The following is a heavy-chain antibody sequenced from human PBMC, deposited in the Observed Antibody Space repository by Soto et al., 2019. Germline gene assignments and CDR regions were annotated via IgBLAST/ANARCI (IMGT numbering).Heavy chain of an antibody. CDR2: IIPIFGTA. CDR3: ARVVYGDSSNWYFDI. J-gene: IGHJ2*01. CDR1: GDIFTNYA. D-gene: IGHD4-17*01. V-gene: IGHV1-69*05. Sequence: QVQVVQSGAEVKKAGSSVKVSCKASGDIFTNYAISWVRQAPGQGLEWMGGIIPIFGTANYAQKFQGRVTIITDESMSTTYLDLSSLRSEDTVIYFCARVVYGDSSNWYFDIWGRGTLVTVSS.